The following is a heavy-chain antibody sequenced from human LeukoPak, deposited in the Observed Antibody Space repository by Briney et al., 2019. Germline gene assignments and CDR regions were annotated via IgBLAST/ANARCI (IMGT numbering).Heavy chain of an antibody. J-gene: IGHJ5*02. CDR1: GYTFTSYD. Sequence: ASVKVSCKASGYTFTSYDINWVRRATGQGLEWMGWMNPNSGNTGYVQKFQGRVTMTRNTSISTAYMELSSLRSEDTAVYYCARARFVAATRGGDWFDPWGQGTLVTVSS. CDR3: ARARFVAATRGGDWFDP. D-gene: IGHD2-15*01. V-gene: IGHV1-8*01. CDR2: MNPNSGNT.